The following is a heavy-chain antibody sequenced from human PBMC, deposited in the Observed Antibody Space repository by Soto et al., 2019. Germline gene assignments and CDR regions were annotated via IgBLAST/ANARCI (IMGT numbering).Heavy chain of an antibody. Sequence: ASVKVSCKASGYTFTSYGISWVRQAPGQGLEWMGWISAYNGNTNYAQKLQGRVTMTTDTSTSTAYMELRSLRSDDTAVDYCARGLDYYDSSGYPNWFDPWGQGTLVTVSS. CDR1: GYTFTSYG. CDR3: ARGLDYYDSSGYPNWFDP. CDR2: ISAYNGNT. V-gene: IGHV1-18*01. J-gene: IGHJ5*02. D-gene: IGHD3-22*01.